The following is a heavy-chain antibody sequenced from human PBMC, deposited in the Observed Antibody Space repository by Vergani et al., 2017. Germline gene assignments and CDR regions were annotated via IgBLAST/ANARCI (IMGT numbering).Heavy chain of an antibody. CDR2: INAGNGNT. D-gene: IGHD7-27*01. Sequence: QVQLVQSGAEVKKPGASVKVSCKASGYTFTSYAMHWVRQAPGQRLEWMGWINAGNGNTKYSQKFQGRVTITRDTSASTAYMELSSLRSEDTAVYYCARDIGLGIPNWYFDLWGRGTLVTVSS. CDR1: GYTFTSYA. CDR3: ARDIGLGIPNWYFDL. V-gene: IGHV1-3*01. J-gene: IGHJ2*01.